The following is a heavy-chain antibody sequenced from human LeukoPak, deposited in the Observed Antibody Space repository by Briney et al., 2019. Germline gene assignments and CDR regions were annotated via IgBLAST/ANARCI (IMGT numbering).Heavy chain of an antibody. CDR1: GGTFSSYA. Sequence: ASVKVSCQASGGTFSSYAISWVRQAPGQGLEWMGGIIPIFGTANYAQKFQGRVTITADKSTSTAYMELSSLRSEDTAVYYCARASLGSRIVPGWGQGSLVTVSS. V-gene: IGHV1-69*06. CDR3: ARASLGSRIVPG. CDR2: IIPIFGTA. J-gene: IGHJ4*02. D-gene: IGHD3-10*01.